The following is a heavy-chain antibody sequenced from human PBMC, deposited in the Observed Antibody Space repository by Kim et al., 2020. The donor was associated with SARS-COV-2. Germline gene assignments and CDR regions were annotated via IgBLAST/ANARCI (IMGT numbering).Heavy chain of an antibody. Sequence: GGSLRLSCAASGFTFSSYAMSWVRQATGQGLEWVSAISGSGGSTYYADSVKGRFTISRDNSKNTLYLQMNSLRAEDTAVYYCAKFGYYDSSCYFYWGQGTLVSVYS. CDR2: ISGSGGST. V-gene: IGHV3-23*01. CDR3: AKFGYYDSSCYFY. D-gene: IGHD3-22*01. CDR1: GFTFSSYA. J-gene: IGHJ4*02.